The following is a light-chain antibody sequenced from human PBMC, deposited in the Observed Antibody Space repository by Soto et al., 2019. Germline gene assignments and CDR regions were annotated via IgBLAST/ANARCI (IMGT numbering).Light chain of an antibody. V-gene: IGKV3D-20*02. Sequence: EIVLTQSPGTLSLSPGERATLSCRASQSVRSSHLAWYQQMPGQAPRLLIYDASDRAAGIPARFSGSESRTDFTLTISSLEPDDFAVYYCQLRTTFGQGTRLEIK. CDR1: QSVRSSH. J-gene: IGKJ5*01. CDR3: QLRTT. CDR2: DAS.